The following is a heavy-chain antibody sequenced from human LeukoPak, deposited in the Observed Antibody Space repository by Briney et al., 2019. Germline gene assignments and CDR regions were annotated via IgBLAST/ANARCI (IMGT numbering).Heavy chain of an antibody. J-gene: IGHJ5*02. D-gene: IGHD2-15*01. CDR2: INHSGST. CDR3: ARGGRIVVVVAARRYNWFDP. CDR1: GGSFSGYY. V-gene: IGHV4-34*01. Sequence: PSETLSLTCAVYGGSFSGYYWSWIRQPPGKGLEWIGEINHSGSTNYNPSLESRVTISVDTPKNQFSLKLSSVTAADTAVYYCARGGRIVVVVAARRYNWFDPWGQGTLVTVSS.